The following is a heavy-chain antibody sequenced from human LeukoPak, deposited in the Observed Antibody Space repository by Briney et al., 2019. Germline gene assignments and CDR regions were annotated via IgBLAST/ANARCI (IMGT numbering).Heavy chain of an antibody. J-gene: IGHJ3*02. CDR2: IYHSGST. CDR1: GYSISSGYY. V-gene: IGHV4-38-2*02. D-gene: IGHD2-15*01. Sequence: SETLSLTCTVSGYSISSGYYWGWIRQPPGKGLEWIGSIYHSGSTYYNPSLKSRVTISVDTSKNQFSLKLSSVTAADTAVYYCARVVADNDAFDIWGQGTMVTVSS. CDR3: ARVVADNDAFDI.